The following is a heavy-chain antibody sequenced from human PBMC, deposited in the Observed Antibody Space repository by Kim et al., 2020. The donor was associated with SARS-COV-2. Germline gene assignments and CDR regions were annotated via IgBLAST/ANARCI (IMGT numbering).Heavy chain of an antibody. CDR2: IYYSGST. D-gene: IGHD1-7*01. CDR1: GGSISSGDYY. V-gene: IGHV4-30-4*01. CDR3: ARDPLLYNWNSPGSRL. J-gene: IGHJ4*02. Sequence: SETLSLTCTVSGGSISSGDYYWSWIRQPPGKGLEWIGYIYYSGSTYYNPSLKSRVTISVDTSKNQFSLKLSSVTAADTAVYYCARDPLLYNWNSPGSRLWGQGTLVTVSS.